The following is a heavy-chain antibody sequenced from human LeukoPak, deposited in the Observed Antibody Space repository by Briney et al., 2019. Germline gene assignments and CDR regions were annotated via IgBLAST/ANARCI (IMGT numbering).Heavy chain of an antibody. CDR1: GGSISSYY. V-gene: IGHV4-59*08. CDR3: AREYYYDSSGYHYFDY. D-gene: IGHD3-22*01. Sequence: SETLSLTCTVSGGSISSYYWSWIRQPPGKGLEWIGYIYYSGSTNYNPSLKSRVTISVDTSKNQFSLKLSSVTAADTAVYYCAREYYYDSSGYHYFDYWGQGTLVTVSS. J-gene: IGHJ4*02. CDR2: IYYSGST.